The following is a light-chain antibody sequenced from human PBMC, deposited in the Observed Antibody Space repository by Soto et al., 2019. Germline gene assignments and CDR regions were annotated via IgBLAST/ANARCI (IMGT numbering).Light chain of an antibody. J-gene: IGLJ2*01. CDR3: SSYSTTYTVI. CDR1: SSDVGGYNY. CDR2: EVS. Sequence: QSVLTQPASMSGSPGQSITISCTGTSSDVGGYNYVSWYQQHPDRAPKLIIYEVSNRPSGVSIRFSGSKSANTASLTISGLQAEDEGDYYCSSYSTTYTVIFGGGTKVTVL. V-gene: IGLV2-14*01.